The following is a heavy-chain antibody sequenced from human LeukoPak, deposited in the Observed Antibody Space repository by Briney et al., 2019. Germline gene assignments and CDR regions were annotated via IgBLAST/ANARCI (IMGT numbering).Heavy chain of an antibody. Sequence: PSETLSLTCTVSGGSISSYYWSWIRQPPGKGLEWIGYIYYSGSTNYNPSLKSRVTISVDTSKNQFSLKLSSVTAADTAVYYCARDYRVFGVVMTDYWGQGTLVTVSS. D-gene: IGHD3-3*01. CDR1: GGSISSYY. CDR3: ARDYRVFGVVMTDY. V-gene: IGHV4-59*12. CDR2: IYYSGST. J-gene: IGHJ4*02.